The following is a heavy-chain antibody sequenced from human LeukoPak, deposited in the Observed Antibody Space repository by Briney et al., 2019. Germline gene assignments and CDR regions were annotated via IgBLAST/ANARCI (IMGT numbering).Heavy chain of an antibody. CDR3: ARHGAYCSGGRCPNWFDP. D-gene: IGHD2-15*01. J-gene: IGHJ5*02. CDR2: IYYSGST. Sequence: SETLSLTCTVSGGSISSYYWSWIRQPPGNGLEWIGYIYYSGSTNYNPSLKSRVTISVDTSKNQFSLKLSSVTAADTAVYYCARHGAYCSGGRCPNWFDPWGQGTLVTVSS. V-gene: IGHV4-59*08. CDR1: GGSISSYY.